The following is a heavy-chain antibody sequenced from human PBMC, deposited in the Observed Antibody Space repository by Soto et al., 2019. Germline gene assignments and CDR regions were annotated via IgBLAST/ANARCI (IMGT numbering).Heavy chain of an antibody. CDR3: ASERSAQYFDY. J-gene: IGHJ4*02. CDR2: IMPTFGSA. CDR1: GGTFSSHG. V-gene: IGHV1-69*06. Sequence: QVQLLQSGPALQKPGSSVRVSCKASGGTFSSHGIAWVRQVPGQGLDWMGGIMPTFGSATYAPKFQGRVTISADKSTSTAFMELSGLRSEDTAVYYCASERSAQYFDYWGQGTLVTVSS. D-gene: IGHD1-26*01.